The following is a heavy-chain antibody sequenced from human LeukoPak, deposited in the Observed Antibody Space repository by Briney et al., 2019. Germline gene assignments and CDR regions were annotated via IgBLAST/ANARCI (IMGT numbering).Heavy chain of an antibody. CDR1: GGTFSSYA. CDR2: IIPIFGTA. D-gene: IGHD4-11*01. V-gene: IGHV1-69*01. CDR3: ARDEVGGRTTVKPQTLDY. Sequence: ASVKVSCKASGGTFSSYAISWVRQAPGQGLEWMGGIIPIFGTANYAQKFQGRVTITADESTSTAYMELSSLRSEDTAVYYCARDEVGGRTTVKPQTLDYWGQGTLVTVSS. J-gene: IGHJ4*02.